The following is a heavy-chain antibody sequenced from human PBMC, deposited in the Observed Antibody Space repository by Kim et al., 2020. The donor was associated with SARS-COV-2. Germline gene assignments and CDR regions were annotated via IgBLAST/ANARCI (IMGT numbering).Heavy chain of an antibody. CDR1: GYTFTSYG. D-gene: IGHD3-9*01. CDR2: ISAYNGNT. Sequence: ASVKVSCKASGYTFTSYGIGWVRQAPGQGLEWMGWISAYNGNTNYAQKLQGRVTMTTDTSTSTAYMELRSLRSDDTAVYYCAREGSDILTGYGNFDYWGQGTLVTVSS. CDR3: AREGSDILTGYGNFDY. V-gene: IGHV1-18*01. J-gene: IGHJ4*02.